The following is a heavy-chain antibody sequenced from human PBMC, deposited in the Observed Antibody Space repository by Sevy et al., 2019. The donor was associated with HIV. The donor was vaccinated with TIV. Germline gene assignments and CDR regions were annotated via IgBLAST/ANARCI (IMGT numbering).Heavy chain of an antibody. CDR2: IYHSGST. Sequence: SETLSLTCAVSGGSISSSNWWSWVRQPPGKGLEWIGEIYHSGSTNYNPSLKSRVTISVDKSKNQFSLKLSSVTAADTAVYYCARERGGITMVRGVIRGYFDYWGQGTLVTVSS. J-gene: IGHJ4*02. D-gene: IGHD3-10*01. V-gene: IGHV4-4*02. CDR3: ARERGGITMVRGVIRGYFDY. CDR1: GGSISSSNW.